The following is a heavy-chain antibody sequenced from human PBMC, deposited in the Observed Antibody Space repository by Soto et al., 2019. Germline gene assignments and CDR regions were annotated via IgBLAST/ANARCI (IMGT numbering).Heavy chain of an antibody. CDR2: ISAYNGNT. Sequence: ASVKVSCKASGYTFTSYGISWVRQAPGQGLEWMGWISAYNGNTNYAQKLQGRVTMTTDTSTSTAYMELRSLRSDDTAVYYCARALPRDYYGSGSYYNYFDYWGQGTLVTVSS. CDR3: ARALPRDYYGSGSYYNYFDY. J-gene: IGHJ4*02. CDR1: GYTFTSYG. V-gene: IGHV1-18*01. D-gene: IGHD3-10*01.